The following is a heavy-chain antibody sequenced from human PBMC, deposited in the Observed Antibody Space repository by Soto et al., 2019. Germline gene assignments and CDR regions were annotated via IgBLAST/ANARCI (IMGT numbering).Heavy chain of an antibody. J-gene: IGHJ4*02. V-gene: IGHV5-51*01. CDR3: TRSRGYCSANSCLDFDY. Sequence: GESLKISSQASGYSFTDYWIGWVRQMPGKGLEWMGIIYPGDSDIRYSPSFQGQVTISADKSISTAYLQWSSLKASDTAMYYCTRSRGYCSANSCLDFDYWGQGSLVTV. CDR2: IYPGDSDI. CDR1: GYSFTDYW. D-gene: IGHD2-15*01.